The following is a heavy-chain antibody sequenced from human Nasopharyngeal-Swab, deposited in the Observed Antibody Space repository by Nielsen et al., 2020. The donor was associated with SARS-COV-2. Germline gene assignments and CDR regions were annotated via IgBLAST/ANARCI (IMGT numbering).Heavy chain of an antibody. CDR1: GYTFTSYA. Sequence: SVKVSCKASGYTFTSYAISWVRQAPGQGLEWMGGIIPIFGTANYAQKFQGRVTITADESTSTAYMELSSLRSEDTAVYYCARWTSGGDHWYFDLWGRGTLVTVSS. J-gene: IGHJ2*01. CDR3: ARWTSGGDHWYFDL. D-gene: IGHD2-21*02. CDR2: IIPIFGTA. V-gene: IGHV1-69*13.